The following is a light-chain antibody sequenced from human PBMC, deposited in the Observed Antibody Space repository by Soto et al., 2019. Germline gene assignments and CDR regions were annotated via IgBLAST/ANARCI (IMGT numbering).Light chain of an antibody. V-gene: IGLV3-25*03. CDR2: KDS. CDR1: ALTKQY. Sequence: SYELTQPPSVSVSPGQTARITCSGDALTKQYAYWYQQKPGQAPVLVIYKDSERPSGIPERFSGSSSGTTVTLTISGVQAEDEADYYCQSADSSGTYPVVFGGGTQLTVL. J-gene: IGLJ2*01. CDR3: QSADSSGTYPVV.